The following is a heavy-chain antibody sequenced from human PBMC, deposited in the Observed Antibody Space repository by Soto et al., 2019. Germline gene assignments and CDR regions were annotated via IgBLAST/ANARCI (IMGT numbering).Heavy chain of an antibody. CDR2: INPNSGGT. D-gene: IGHD3-9*01. V-gene: IGHV1-2*02. CDR1: GDTFTGYY. Sequence: AAVKVSCKTSGDTFTGYYMHWVRQAPGQGLEWMGWINPNSGGTNYAQKFLGRVTMTRDTSISTAYMELRRLRSDETAVYYCERMTGGGAGCFDPWGQGTLVIVSS. CDR3: ERMTGGGAGCFDP. J-gene: IGHJ5*02.